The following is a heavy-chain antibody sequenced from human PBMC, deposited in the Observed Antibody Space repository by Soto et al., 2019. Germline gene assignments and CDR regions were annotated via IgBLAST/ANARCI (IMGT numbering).Heavy chain of an antibody. J-gene: IGHJ5*02. Sequence: GASVKVSCKASGYTFTSYAMHWVRQAPGQRLEWMGWINAGNGNTKYSQKFQGRVTITRDTSASTAYMELSSLRSEDTAVYYCARGLHYDILTGPYDNWFDPWGQGTLVTVS. CDR2: INAGNGNT. CDR1: GYTFTSYA. D-gene: IGHD3-9*01. V-gene: IGHV1-3*01. CDR3: ARGLHYDILTGPYDNWFDP.